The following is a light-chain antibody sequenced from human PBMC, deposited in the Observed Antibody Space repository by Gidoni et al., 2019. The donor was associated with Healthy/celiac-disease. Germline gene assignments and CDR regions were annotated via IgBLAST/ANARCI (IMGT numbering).Light chain of an antibody. CDR1: QSVSSY. V-gene: IGKV3-11*01. J-gene: IGKJ4*01. CDR3: QQRSNLLT. Sequence: EIVLTQSPATLSWSPGERATLSCRASQSVSSYLAWYQQKPGQAPRLLIYDASNRATGIPARFSGSGSGTDFTLTISSLAPEDFAVYYCQQRSNLLTFGGGTKVEIK. CDR2: DAS.